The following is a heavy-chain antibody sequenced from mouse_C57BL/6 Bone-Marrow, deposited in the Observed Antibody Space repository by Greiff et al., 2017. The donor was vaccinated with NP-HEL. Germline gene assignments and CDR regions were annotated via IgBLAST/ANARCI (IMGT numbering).Heavy chain of an antibody. D-gene: IGHD3-2*02. CDR1: GYTFTSYW. CDR3: ARRGYRDY. CDR2: IDPSDSYT. J-gene: IGHJ2*01. Sequence: QVQLQQSGAELVRPGTSVKLSCKASGYTFTSYWMHWVKQRPGQGLEWIGVIDPSDSYTNYNQKFKGKATLTVDTSSSTAYMQLSSLTSEESAVNYCARRGYRDYWGQGTTLTVSS. V-gene: IGHV1-59*01.